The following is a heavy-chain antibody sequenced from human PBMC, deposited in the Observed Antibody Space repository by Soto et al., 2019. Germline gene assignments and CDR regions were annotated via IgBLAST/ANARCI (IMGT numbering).Heavy chain of an antibody. CDR2: IDPSDSYA. CDR3: AKLYDSSSTYAFDL. Sequence: GESLKISCKGSGYSFTSYWISWVRQMPGKGLEWMGRIDPSDSYANYSPSFQGHVTISADKSISTAYLQWSSLKASDTAMYYCAKLYDSSSTYAFDLWGQGTMVTVSS. J-gene: IGHJ3*01. V-gene: IGHV5-10-1*01. CDR1: GYSFTSYW. D-gene: IGHD3-22*01.